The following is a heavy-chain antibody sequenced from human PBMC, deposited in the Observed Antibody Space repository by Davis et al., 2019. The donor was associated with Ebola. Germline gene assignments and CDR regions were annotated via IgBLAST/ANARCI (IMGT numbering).Heavy chain of an antibody. D-gene: IGHD3-9*01. J-gene: IGHJ4*02. V-gene: IGHV1-69*13. CDR1: GGSFSSHP. CDR2: IIPIFYTP. Sequence: SVKVSCNTSGGSFSSHPISWVRQAPRQGLEWMGGIIPIFYTPPYAQKFQGRITITADASTSTAYMELSSLRSEDTATYFCTRDFDGGNYYFDYWGPGTPVTVSS. CDR3: TRDFDGGNYYFDY.